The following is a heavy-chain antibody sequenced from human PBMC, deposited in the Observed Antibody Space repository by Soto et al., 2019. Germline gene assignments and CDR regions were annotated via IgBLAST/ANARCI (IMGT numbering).Heavy chain of an antibody. Sequence: QVQLVESGGGVVQPGRSLRLSCAASGFIFSDYGMHWVRQAPGKGLEWVAVIWYDGSNKYYADSVKGRFTITRDNSKNTLYLQMNSLRAEDTAVYYCARQSLGNIRLRGLDYWGQGTLVTVPS. CDR3: ARQSLGNIRLRGLDY. J-gene: IGHJ4*02. V-gene: IGHV3-33*01. CDR1: GFIFSDYG. D-gene: IGHD1-1*01. CDR2: IWYDGSNK.